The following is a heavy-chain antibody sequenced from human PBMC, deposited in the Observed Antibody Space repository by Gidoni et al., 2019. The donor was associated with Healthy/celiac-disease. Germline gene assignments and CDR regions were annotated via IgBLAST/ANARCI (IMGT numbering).Heavy chain of an antibody. J-gene: IGHJ4*02. V-gene: IGHV4-38-2*02. CDR1: GYSIRSGYY. CDR3: ARVGYSSGWYYFDY. CDR2: IYHSGST. D-gene: IGHD6-19*01. Sequence: QVQLQESGPGLVKPSETLSLTCTVSGYSIRSGYYWGWLRQPPGTGLEWIGSIYHSGSTYYNPSLKSRVTISVDTSKNQFSLKLSSVTAADTAVYYCARVGYSSGWYYFDYWGQGTLVTVSS.